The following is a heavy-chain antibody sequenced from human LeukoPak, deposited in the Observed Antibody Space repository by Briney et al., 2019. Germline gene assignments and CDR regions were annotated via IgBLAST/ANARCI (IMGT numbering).Heavy chain of an antibody. V-gene: IGHV4-34*01. Sequence: SETLSLTCAVYGGSFSSYYWSWIRQSPGRGLEWIGEINHSGSTYYNPSLKSRVTISEDTSKNQFSLKLSSVTAADTAVYYCAYLNYYDSSGYYQYYYYYYYMDVWGKGTTVTVSS. D-gene: IGHD3-22*01. J-gene: IGHJ6*03. CDR2: INHSGST. CDR1: GGSFSSYY. CDR3: AYLNYYDSSGYYQYYYYYYYMDV.